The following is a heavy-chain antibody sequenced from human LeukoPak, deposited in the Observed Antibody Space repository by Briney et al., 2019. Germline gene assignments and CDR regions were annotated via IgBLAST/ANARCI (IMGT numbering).Heavy chain of an antibody. CDR2: IYYSGST. CDR3: ARDTGIAVTTGLLDDY. J-gene: IGHJ4*02. Sequence: PSETLSLTCTVSGGSISSYYWSWIRQPPGKGLEWTGYIYYSGSTNYNPSLKSRVTISVDTSKNQFSLKLSSVTAADTAVYYCARDTGIAVTTGLLDDYWGQGTLVTVSS. D-gene: IGHD6-19*01. V-gene: IGHV4-59*01. CDR1: GGSISSYY.